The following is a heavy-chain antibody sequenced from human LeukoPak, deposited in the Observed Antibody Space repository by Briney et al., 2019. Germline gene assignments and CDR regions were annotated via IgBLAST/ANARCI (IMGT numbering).Heavy chain of an antibody. CDR2: IKSKTDGGTT. CDR1: GFTVSNNY. Sequence: GGSLRLSCAASGFTVSNNYMSWVRQAPGKGLEWVGRIKSKTDGGTTDYTAPVKGRFTISRDDSKSTLYLQMNSLKTEDTGVYYCTTGALYWGQGTLVTVSS. CDR3: TTGALY. V-gene: IGHV3-15*01. J-gene: IGHJ4*02.